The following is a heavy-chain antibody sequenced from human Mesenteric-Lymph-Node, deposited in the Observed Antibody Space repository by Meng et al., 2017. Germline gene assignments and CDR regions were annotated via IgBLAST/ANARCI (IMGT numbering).Heavy chain of an antibody. V-gene: IGHV1-69*12. CDR3: AILSHCTADRCYPYDY. CDR2: LIAVFDKT. J-gene: IGHJ4*02. D-gene: IGHD2-15*01. Sequence: QVQLVQSGAEVKRPGSSVRVSCKAFGGSFNSYLINWVRQAPGQGLEWMGGLIAVFDKTKAAPRFQDRVTFTADESTSTAYMELSSLRSEDTATYYCAILSHCTADRCYPYDYWGQGTLVTVSS. CDR1: GGSFNSYL.